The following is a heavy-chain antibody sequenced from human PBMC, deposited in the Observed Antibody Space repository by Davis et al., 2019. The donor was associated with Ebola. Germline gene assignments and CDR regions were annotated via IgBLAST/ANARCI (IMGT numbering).Heavy chain of an antibody. J-gene: IGHJ4*02. CDR1: GFTFSSYS. Sequence: PGGSLRLSCAASGFTFSSYSMNWVRQAPGKGLEWVGFIRSKAYGGTTEYAASVKGRFTISRDDSKSIAYLQMNSLKTEDTAVYYCTRVRSYVVVVSHFDYWGQGTLVTVSS. CDR2: IRSKAYGGTT. CDR3: TRVRSYVVVVSHFDY. V-gene: IGHV3-49*04. D-gene: IGHD3-22*01.